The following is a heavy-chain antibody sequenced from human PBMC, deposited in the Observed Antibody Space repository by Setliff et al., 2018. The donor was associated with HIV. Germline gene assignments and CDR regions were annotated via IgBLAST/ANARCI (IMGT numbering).Heavy chain of an antibody. J-gene: IGHJ4*02. V-gene: IGHV4-34*01. CDR2: IDHSGST. CDR1: GGSFNDYY. CDR3: ARGLNYYGSGSYLPLGY. D-gene: IGHD3-10*01. Sequence: PSETLSLTCAVYGGSFNDYYWTWIRQPPGKGLEWIGEIDHSGSTKYHASLKSRVTISIDTSKNQISLKLSSVTAADTAVYYCARGLNYYGSGSYLPLGYWGQGMLVTAPQ.